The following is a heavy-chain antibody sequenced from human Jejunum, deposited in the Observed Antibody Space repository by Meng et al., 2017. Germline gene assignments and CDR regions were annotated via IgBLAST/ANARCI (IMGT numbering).Heavy chain of an antibody. CDR2: ISAFNGYT. V-gene: IGHV1-18*01. Sequence: ASVKVSCKASGYTFTTYGISWVRHAPGQGREWMGWISAFNGYTEYAQKYKGRITLTTDTYTDTAHMDLRGLRSDDTAVYYCVRDRSYSSGSPTWIDYWGQGTLVTVSS. J-gene: IGHJ4*02. D-gene: IGHD3-10*01. CDR3: VRDRSYSSGSPTWIDY. CDR1: GYTFTTYG.